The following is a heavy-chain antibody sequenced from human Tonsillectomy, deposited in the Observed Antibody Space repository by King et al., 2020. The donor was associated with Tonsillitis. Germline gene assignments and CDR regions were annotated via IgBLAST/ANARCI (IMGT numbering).Heavy chain of an antibody. CDR3: AKQYLDAS. J-gene: IGHJ4*02. D-gene: IGHD4-11*01. Sequence: VQLVESGGGLVQPGGSLRLSCAASGFTFSSYAMNWVRQAPGKGLEWLSSISESGDTTDYADSVKGRFTISRDNSRNTLYLQMKTLRAEDTAVYYCAKQYLDASWGQGALVTVSS. V-gene: IGHV3-23*04. CDR2: ISESGDTT. CDR1: GFTFSSYA.